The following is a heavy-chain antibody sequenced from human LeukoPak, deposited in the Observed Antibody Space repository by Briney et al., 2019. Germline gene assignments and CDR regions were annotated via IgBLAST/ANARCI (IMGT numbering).Heavy chain of an antibody. CDR2: ISYDGSNK. Sequence: GRSLRLSCAASGFTFSSYAMHWVRQAPGKGLEWVAVISYDGSNKYYADSVKGRFTISRDNAKNSLYLQMNSLRAEDTAVYYCARDNPGYGDYTVDYWGQGTLVTVSS. D-gene: IGHD4-17*01. V-gene: IGHV3-30-3*01. CDR3: ARDNPGYGDYTVDY. CDR1: GFTFSSYA. J-gene: IGHJ4*02.